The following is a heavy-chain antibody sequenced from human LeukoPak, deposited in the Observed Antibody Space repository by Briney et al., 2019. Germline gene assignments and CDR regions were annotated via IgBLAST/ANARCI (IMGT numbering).Heavy chain of an antibody. D-gene: IGHD4-17*01. CDR3: ARQNPTVTTFIDY. J-gene: IGHJ4*02. CDR2: IYYSGST. Sequence: EPSETLSLTCTVSGGSISSYYWSWIRQPPGKGLEWIGYIYYSGSTNYNPSLKSRVTISVDTSKNQFSLKLSSVTAADTAVYYCARQNPTVTTFIDYWGQGTLVTVSS. V-gene: IGHV4-59*08. CDR1: GGSISSYY.